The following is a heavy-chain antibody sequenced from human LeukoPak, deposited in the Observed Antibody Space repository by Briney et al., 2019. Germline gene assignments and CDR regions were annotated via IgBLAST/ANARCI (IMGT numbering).Heavy chain of an antibody. V-gene: IGHV3-7*01. D-gene: IGHD3-3*01. CDR1: GGSISSSYY. CDR2: IKQDGSEK. J-gene: IGHJ4*02. Sequence: PSETLSLTCTVSGGSISSSYYWGWIRQPPGKGLEWVANIKQDGSEKYYVDSVKGRFTISRDNAKNSLYLQMNSLRAEDTAVYYCAEWSGLDYWGQGTLVTVSS. CDR3: AEWSGLDY.